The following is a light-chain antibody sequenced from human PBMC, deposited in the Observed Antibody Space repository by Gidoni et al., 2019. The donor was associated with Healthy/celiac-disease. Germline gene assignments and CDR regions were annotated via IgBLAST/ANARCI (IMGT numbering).Light chain of an antibody. CDR2: EVS. CDR3: CSYAGSSTLGV. J-gene: IGLJ2*01. CDR1: SSDVGSYNL. V-gene: IGLV2-23*02. Sequence: QSALTQPASVSGSPGQSITISCTGTSSDVGSYNLVSWYQQQPGKAPKLMIYEVSKRPSGVSNRFSGSKSGNTASLTIPGLQAEDEADYYCCSYAGSSTLGVFGGGTKLTV.